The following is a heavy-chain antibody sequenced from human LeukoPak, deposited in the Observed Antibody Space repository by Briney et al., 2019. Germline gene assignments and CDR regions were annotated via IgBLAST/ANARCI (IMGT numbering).Heavy chain of an antibody. CDR2: IYPNSGAT. V-gene: IGHV1-2*02. CDR3: GTLLSNGPFDY. Sequence: GASVKDSCKASGYTFTGYYMHWVRQAPGQGLEWMGWIYPNSGATKYAQKFQGRVTMTRDTSISTAYMELSGLRSDDTAVYYCGTLLSNGPFDYWGQGSLVTVSS. CDR1: GYTFTGYY. J-gene: IGHJ4*02.